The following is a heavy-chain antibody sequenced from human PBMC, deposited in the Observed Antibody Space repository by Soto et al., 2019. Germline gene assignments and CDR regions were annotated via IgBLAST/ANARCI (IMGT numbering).Heavy chain of an antibody. V-gene: IGHV4-39*01. D-gene: IGHD3-3*01. CDR2: IYYSGST. CDR1: GGSISSSSYY. J-gene: IGHJ4*02. CDR3: ARLGGYYRGFDY. Sequence: SETLSLTCTVSGGSISSSSYYWGWIRQPPGKGLEWIGSIYYSGSTYYNPSLKSRVTISVDTSKNQFSLKLSSVTAADTAVYYCARLGGYYRGFDYWGQGTLVTVSS.